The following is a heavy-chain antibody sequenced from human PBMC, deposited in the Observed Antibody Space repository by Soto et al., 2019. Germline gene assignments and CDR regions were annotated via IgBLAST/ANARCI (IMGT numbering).Heavy chain of an antibody. Sequence: QVQLVQSGAEVKKPGSSVKVSCKASGGTFSSYAISWVRQAPGQGLEWMGGIIPIFGTANYAQKFQGRVTITADKSTSTAYMELSSLRSEDTAVYYCARVTVVAAAVSLGQGMDVWGQGTTVTVSS. CDR1: GGTFSSYA. CDR3: ARVTVVAAAVSLGQGMDV. J-gene: IGHJ6*02. V-gene: IGHV1-69*06. D-gene: IGHD6-13*01. CDR2: IIPIFGTA.